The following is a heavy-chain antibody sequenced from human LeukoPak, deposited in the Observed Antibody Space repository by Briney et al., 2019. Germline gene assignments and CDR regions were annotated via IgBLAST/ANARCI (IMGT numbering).Heavy chain of an antibody. D-gene: IGHD6-6*01. CDR2: IIPIFGTA. CDR1: GGTFSSYA. J-gene: IGHJ4*02. CDR3: ARERSSSSSGMS. Sequence: AAVKVSCKASGGTFSSYAISWVRQAPGQGLEWMGRIIPIFGTANYAQKFQGRVTITTDESTSTAYMELSSLRSEDTAVYYCARERSSSSSGMSWGQGTLVTVSS. V-gene: IGHV1-69*05.